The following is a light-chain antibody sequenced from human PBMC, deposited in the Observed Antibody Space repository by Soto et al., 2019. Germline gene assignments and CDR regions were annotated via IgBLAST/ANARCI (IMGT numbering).Light chain of an antibody. Sequence: QSVLTQPPSASGTPGQRVTLSCSGSSSNIGSNTVNWYQQLPGTAPKLLIYSNNKRPSGVPDRFSGSKSGTSASLAISGLQSEDEDDYYCAAWDDSLNGVVFGGGTKLTVL. CDR1: SSNIGSNT. CDR2: SNN. V-gene: IGLV1-44*01. CDR3: AAWDDSLNGVV. J-gene: IGLJ2*01.